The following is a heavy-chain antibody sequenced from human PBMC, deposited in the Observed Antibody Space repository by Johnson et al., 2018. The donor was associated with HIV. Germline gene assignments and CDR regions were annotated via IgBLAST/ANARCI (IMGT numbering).Heavy chain of an antibody. CDR2: ILYDGSNK. CDR1: GFTFSSFG. D-gene: IGHD6-6*01. V-gene: IGHV3-30*03. Sequence: QVQLVESGGGVVRPGGSLRLSCAASGFTFSSFGMHWVRQAPGKGLEWVAVILYDGSNKYYADSVKGRFTISRDNSKNTLYLQMNSLRAEDTAVYYCASPIEYSSSADAFDIWGQGTMVTVSS. J-gene: IGHJ3*02. CDR3: ASPIEYSSSADAFDI.